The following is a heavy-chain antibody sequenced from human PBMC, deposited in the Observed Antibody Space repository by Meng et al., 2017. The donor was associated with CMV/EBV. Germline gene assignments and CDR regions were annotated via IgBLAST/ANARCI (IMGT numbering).Heavy chain of an antibody. CDR2: IIPIFGTA. CDR3: ARDSGGGRITIFGVVIPTQYYYGMDV. J-gene: IGHJ6*02. CDR1: GGTFSSYA. D-gene: IGHD3-3*01. V-gene: IGHV1-69*05. Sequence: SVKVSCKASGGTFSSYAISWVRQAPGQGLEWMGGIIPIFGTANYAQKFQGRVTITTDESTSTAYMGLSSLRSEDTAVYYCARDSGGGRITIFGVVIPTQYYYGMDVWGQGTTVTVSS.